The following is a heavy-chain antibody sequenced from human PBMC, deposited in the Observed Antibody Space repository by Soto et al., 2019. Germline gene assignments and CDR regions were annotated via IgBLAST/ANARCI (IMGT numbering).Heavy chain of an antibody. D-gene: IGHD3-22*01. CDR2: ISYDGSNK. CDR3: AKDDSSGYYHDAFDI. Sequence: LGGSLRLSCAASGFTFSSYGMHWVRQAPGKGLEWVAVISYDGSNKYYADSVKGRFTISRDNSKNTLYLQMNSLRAEDTAVYYCAKDDSSGYYHDAFDIWGQGTMVTVSS. V-gene: IGHV3-30*18. J-gene: IGHJ3*02. CDR1: GFTFSSYG.